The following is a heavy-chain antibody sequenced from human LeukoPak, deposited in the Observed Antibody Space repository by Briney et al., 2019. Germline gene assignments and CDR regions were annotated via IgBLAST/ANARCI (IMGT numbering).Heavy chain of an antibody. CDR2: IYYSGST. CDR3: ARGSGFGELSNPRVPDLDY. CDR1: GYSISSGYY. J-gene: IGHJ4*02. Sequence: SETLSLTCTVSGYSISSGYYWGWIRQPPGKGLEWIGIIYYSGSTYSNPSLRSRVTISVDTSKNQFSLKLSSVTAADTAVYYCARGSGFGELSNPRVPDLDYWGQGTLVTVSS. V-gene: IGHV4-38-2*02. D-gene: IGHD3-10*01.